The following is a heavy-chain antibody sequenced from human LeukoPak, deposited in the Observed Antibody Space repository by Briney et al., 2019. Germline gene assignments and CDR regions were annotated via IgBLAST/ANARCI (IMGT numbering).Heavy chain of an antibody. CDR1: GFTVSSNY. CDR2: IYGGGST. V-gene: IGHV3-53*04. CDR3: ARARIVGATIGAFDI. D-gene: IGHD1-26*01. Sequence: GGSLRLSCAASGFTVSSNYMSWVRQAPGKGLEWVSVIYGGGSTYYADSVKGRFTISRHNSKNTLYLQMNSLRAEDTAVYYCARARIVGATIGAFDIWGQGTMVTVSS. J-gene: IGHJ3*02.